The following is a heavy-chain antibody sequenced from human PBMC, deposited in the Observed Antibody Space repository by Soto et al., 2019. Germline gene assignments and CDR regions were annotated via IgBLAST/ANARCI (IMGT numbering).Heavy chain of an antibody. CDR1: GFTFDDHA. CDR3: VRDMDVSGYTRFDY. CDR2: ISWNIGNI. J-gene: IGHJ4*02. D-gene: IGHD3-22*01. V-gene: IGHV3-9*01. Sequence: EVQLVESGGGLVQPGRSLRLSCAASGFTFDDHAMHWVRQVPGKGLEWVSGISWNIGNIGYADSVKGRFTISRDNAENALYLQMNSLRVEDTALYYCVRDMDVSGYTRFDYWGQGTLVTVSS.